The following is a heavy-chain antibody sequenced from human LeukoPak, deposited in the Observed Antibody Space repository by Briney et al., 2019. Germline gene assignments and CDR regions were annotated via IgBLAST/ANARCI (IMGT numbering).Heavy chain of an antibody. J-gene: IGHJ4*02. CDR1: GFSFSDYY. V-gene: IGHV3-11*04. Sequence: PGGSLRLSCAASGFSFSDYYMGWIRQAPGKGLEWVSYISNGASTIYYVDSVKGRFTISRDNSKNTLYLQMNSLRAEDTAVYYCARSFFAYYYGSGSYYFTDYWGQGTLVTVSS. D-gene: IGHD3-10*01. CDR3: ARSFFAYYYGSGSYYFTDY. CDR2: ISNGASTI.